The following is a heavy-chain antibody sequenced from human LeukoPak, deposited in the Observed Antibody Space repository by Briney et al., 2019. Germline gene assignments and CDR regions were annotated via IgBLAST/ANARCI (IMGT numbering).Heavy chain of an antibody. CDR3: VRQLPFDYKQVDY. D-gene: IGHD5-12*01. CDR1: GDSISDTTYF. CDR2: FYYGGSP. V-gene: IGHV4-39*01. J-gene: IGHJ4*02. Sequence: SETLSLTCSVSGDSISDTTYFWGWIRQPPGKGLEWIGSFYYGGSPYYNPSLKSRVTISVDTSVNQFSLNLNSVTAADTAVYYCVRQLPFDYKQVDYWGQGTLVSVSS.